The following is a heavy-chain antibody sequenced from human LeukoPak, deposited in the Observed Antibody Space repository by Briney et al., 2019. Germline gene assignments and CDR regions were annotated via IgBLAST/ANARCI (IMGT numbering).Heavy chain of an antibody. V-gene: IGHV3-9*01. CDR1: GFTFDDYA. Sequence: GGSLRLSCAASGFTFDDYAMHWGRQAPGKGLEWVSGISWNSGSIGYADSVKGRFPISRDNAKNSLYLQMNSLRAEDTALYYCAKDIYYYYGMDVWGQGTTVTVSS. J-gene: IGHJ6*02. CDR3: AKDIYYYYGMDV. CDR2: ISWNSGSI.